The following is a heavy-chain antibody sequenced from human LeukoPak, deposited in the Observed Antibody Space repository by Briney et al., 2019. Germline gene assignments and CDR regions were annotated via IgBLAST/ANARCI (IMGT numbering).Heavy chain of an antibody. CDR3: ARGLSITMIVVVVPLYYFDY. Sequence: PSETLSLTCAVYGGSFSGYYWSWIRQPPGKGLEWIGEINHSGSTNYNPSLKSRVTISVDTSKNQFSLKLSSVTAADTAVYYCARGLSITMIVVVVPLYYFDYWGQGTLVTVSS. CDR2: INHSGST. V-gene: IGHV4-34*01. CDR1: GGSFSGYY. D-gene: IGHD3-22*01. J-gene: IGHJ4*02.